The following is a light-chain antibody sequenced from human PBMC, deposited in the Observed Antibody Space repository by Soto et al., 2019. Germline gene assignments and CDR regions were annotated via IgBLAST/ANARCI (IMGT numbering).Light chain of an antibody. CDR3: SSYASSTTPYV. J-gene: IGLJ1*01. V-gene: IGLV2-14*02. Sequence: QCSLTQPASVSGSPGQSITISCTGTSSDVGSYNLVSWYQQQPGKAPKLMIYEGSKRHSGVSNRFSGSKSGNTASLPISGLHAEDEADYYCSSYASSTTPYVFGTGTQVTVL. CDR1: SSDVGSYNL. CDR2: EGS.